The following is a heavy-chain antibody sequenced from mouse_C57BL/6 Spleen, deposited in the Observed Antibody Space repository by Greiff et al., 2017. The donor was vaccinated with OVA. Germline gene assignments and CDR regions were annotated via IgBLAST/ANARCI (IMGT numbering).Heavy chain of an antibody. CDR3: ARGSYYYGSSDYFDY. V-gene: IGHV5-17*01. J-gene: IGHJ2*01. D-gene: IGHD1-1*01. Sequence: EVKLMESGGGLVKPGGSLKLSCAASGFTFSDYGMHWVRQAPEKGLEWVAYISSGSSTIYYADTVKGRFTISRDNAKNTLFLQMTSLRSEDTAMYYCARGSYYYGSSDYFDYWGQGTTLTVSS. CDR2: ISSGSSTI. CDR1: GFTFSDYG.